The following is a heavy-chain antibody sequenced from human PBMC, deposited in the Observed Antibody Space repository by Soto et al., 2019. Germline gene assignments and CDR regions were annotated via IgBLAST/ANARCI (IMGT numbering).Heavy chain of an antibody. CDR3: ARGRYSSGWQQALGYFDY. CDR1: GYTFTSYD. CDR2: MNPNSGNT. J-gene: IGHJ4*02. Sequence: ASVKVSCKASGYTFTSYDINWVRQATGQGLEWMGWMNPNSGNTGYAQKFQGRVTMTRNTSISTAYMELSSLRSEDTAVYYCARGRYSSGWQQALGYFDYWGQGTLVTVSS. V-gene: IGHV1-8*01. D-gene: IGHD6-19*01.